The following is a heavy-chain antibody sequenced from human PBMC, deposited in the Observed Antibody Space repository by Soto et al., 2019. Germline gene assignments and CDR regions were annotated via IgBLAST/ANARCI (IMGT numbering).Heavy chain of an antibody. CDR2: IYSGGST. J-gene: IGHJ4*02. D-gene: IGHD3-22*01. Sequence: EVQLVESGGGLIQPGGSLRLSCAASGFTVSSNYMSWVRQAPGKGLEWVSVIYSGGSTYYADSVKGRFTISRDNSKNTLYLQMNSLRAEDTAVYYCARASGGYDSSGYYYQYLYYFDYWGQGTLVTVSS. CDR1: GFTVSSNY. CDR3: ARASGGYDSSGYYYQYLYYFDY. V-gene: IGHV3-53*01.